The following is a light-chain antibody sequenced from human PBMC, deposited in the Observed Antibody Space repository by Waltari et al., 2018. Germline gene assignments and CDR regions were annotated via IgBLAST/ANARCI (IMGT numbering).Light chain of an antibody. CDR3: YSSDSTGLRV. CDR1: ELPRKY. V-gene: IGLV3-10*01. J-gene: IGLJ1*01. CDR2: EDT. Sequence: SYELTQTPSVSVSPGQTARITCSGHELPRKYAYWFQQKSGQAPRLVIYEDTKPPSGIPEGFSGSSSGTVATLTITGAQVDDEADYYCYSSDSTGLRVFGGGTTVVVL.